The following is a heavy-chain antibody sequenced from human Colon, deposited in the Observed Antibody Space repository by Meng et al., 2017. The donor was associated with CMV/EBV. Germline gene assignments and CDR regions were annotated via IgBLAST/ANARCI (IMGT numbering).Heavy chain of an antibody. CDR3: AREMLAGVAAPERVRDVYE. Sequence: QGHMWAGRPCVVLPPGALAPSCPVRGASIDGYDRAWGRAGVGKGLEWSGHVYRSGATTYTPSGVSRVTMTTATNKNQFSLNLTSVTAADTAVSVCAREMLAGVAAPERVRDVYEWGPGTLVTVSS. J-gene: IGHJ4*02. V-gene: IGHV4-4*07. CDR1: GASIDGYD. D-gene: IGHD5/OR15-5a*01. CDR2: VYRSGAT.